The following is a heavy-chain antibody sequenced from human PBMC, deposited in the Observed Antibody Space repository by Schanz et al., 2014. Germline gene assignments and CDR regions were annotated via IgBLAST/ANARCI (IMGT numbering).Heavy chain of an antibody. V-gene: IGHV1-69*04. D-gene: IGHD5-12*01. J-gene: IGHJ4*02. Sequence: QVQLVQSGAEVRKPGSSVRVSCKASGDTFRSYTINWVRHAPGQGLEWMGRIIPITGITNYAQKFQDRVTITADKSTSTAFLEVTSLRSEATAVDYCARAGYDPGLALWGQGTLVTVSS. CDR1: GDTFRSYT. CDR3: ARAGYDPGLAL. CDR2: IIPITGIT.